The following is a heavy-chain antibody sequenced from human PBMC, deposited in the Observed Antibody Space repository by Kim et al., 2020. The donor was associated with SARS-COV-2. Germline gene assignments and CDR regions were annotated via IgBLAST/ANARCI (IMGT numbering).Heavy chain of an antibody. CDR2: NT. CDR3: ARVGGSSVAT. V-gene: IGHV1-8*01. Sequence: NTGYAQKFQGRVTMTKNTSISTAYMELSSLRSEDPAVYYCARVGGSSVATWGQGTLVTVSS. J-gene: IGHJ4*02. D-gene: IGHD2-2*01.